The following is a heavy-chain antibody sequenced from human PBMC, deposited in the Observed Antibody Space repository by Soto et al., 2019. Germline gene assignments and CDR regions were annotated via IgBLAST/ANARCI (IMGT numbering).Heavy chain of an antibody. CDR2: ISASNGDT. J-gene: IGHJ4*02. D-gene: IGHD2-8*02. V-gene: IGHV1-18*01. CDR1: GYTFSTYG. Sequence: QVQLVQSGAEVKKPGASVKVSSKASGYTFSTYGITWLRQAPGQGLECMGWISASNGDTYSADKFRDRVSMTTDSSTRTAYMELRSLTAGDAGFYYCARVALDLEWCTSPFDLWGQGTLVTVSS. CDR3: ARVALDLEWCTSPFDL.